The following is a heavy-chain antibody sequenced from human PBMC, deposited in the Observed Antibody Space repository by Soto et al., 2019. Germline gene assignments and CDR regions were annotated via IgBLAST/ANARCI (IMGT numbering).Heavy chain of an antibody. Sequence: GESLKISCKGSGYSFTSYWTGWVRQMPGKGLECMGIIYPGDSDTRYSPSFQGQVTISADKSISTAYLQWSSLKASDTAMYYCARPHYYGSGAMDVWGQGTTVTVSS. CDR2: IYPGDSDT. D-gene: IGHD3-10*01. CDR3: ARPHYYGSGAMDV. J-gene: IGHJ6*02. V-gene: IGHV5-51*01. CDR1: GYSFTSYW.